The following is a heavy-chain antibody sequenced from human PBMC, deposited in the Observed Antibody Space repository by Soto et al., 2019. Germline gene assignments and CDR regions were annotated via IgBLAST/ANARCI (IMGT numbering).Heavy chain of an antibody. CDR2: INHSGST. CDR3: ARGGIAAAGPSNWFDP. Sequence: SETLSLTCAVYGGSFSGYYWSWIRQPPGKGLEWIGEINHSGSTNYNPSLKSRVTISVDTSKNQFSLKLSSVTAADTAVYYCARGGIAAAGPSNWFDPWGQGTLVTVSS. J-gene: IGHJ5*02. CDR1: GGSFSGYY. V-gene: IGHV4-34*01. D-gene: IGHD6-13*01.